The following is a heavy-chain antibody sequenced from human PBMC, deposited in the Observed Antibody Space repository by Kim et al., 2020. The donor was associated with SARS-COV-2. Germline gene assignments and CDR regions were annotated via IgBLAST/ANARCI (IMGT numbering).Heavy chain of an antibody. J-gene: IGHJ6*02. CDR2: INHSGST. D-gene: IGHD3-10*01. V-gene: IGHV4-34*01. Sequence: SETLSLTCAVYGGSFSGYYWSWIRQPPGKGLEWIGEINHSGSTNYNPSLKSRVTISVDTSKNQFSLKLSSVTAADTAVYYCARGVLSSGAQRNYGMDVWGQGTTVTVSS. CDR1: GGSFSGYY. CDR3: ARGVLSSGAQRNYGMDV.